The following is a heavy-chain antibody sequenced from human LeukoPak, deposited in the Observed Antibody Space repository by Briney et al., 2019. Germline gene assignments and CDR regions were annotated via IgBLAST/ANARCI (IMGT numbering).Heavy chain of an antibody. CDR3: ARHYDYVWGSNRSGYYFDY. CDR2: IYTSGST. V-gene: IGHV4-61*02. D-gene: IGHD3-16*02. CDR1: GGSISSGSYY. J-gene: IGHJ4*02. Sequence: SETLSLTCTVSGGSISSGSYYWSWIRQPAGKGLEWIGRIYTSGSTNYNPSLKSRVTISVDTSKNQFSLKLSSVTAADTAVYYCARHYDYVWGSNRSGYYFDYWGQGTLVTVSS.